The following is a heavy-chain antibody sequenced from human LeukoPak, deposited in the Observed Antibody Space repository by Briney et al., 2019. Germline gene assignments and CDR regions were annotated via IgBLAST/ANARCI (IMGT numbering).Heavy chain of an antibody. CDR3: ARDLMVRGVPFDP. V-gene: IGHV1-69*01. D-gene: IGHD3-10*01. Sequence: GSSVKVSCKASGGTFSSYAVSWVRQAPGQGLEWMGGIIPIFGTANYAQKFQGRVTITADESTSTAYMELSSLRSEDTAVYYCARDLMVRGVPFDPWGQGTLVTVSS. CDR1: GGTFSSYA. J-gene: IGHJ5*02. CDR2: IIPIFGTA.